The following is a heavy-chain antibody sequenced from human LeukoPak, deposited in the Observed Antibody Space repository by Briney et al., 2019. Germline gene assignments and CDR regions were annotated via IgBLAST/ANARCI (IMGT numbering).Heavy chain of an antibody. Sequence: SETLSLTCTVSGDSFTSVTDYWAWIRQPPGKGLEWIATGDYSGGTYYNPSLESRVAISADMSKNQISLQLTSVTGADTAVYYCARTKVVPTVMGDAFDIWGQGTMVTVSS. CDR2: GDYSGGT. J-gene: IGHJ3*02. D-gene: IGHD2-2*01. V-gene: IGHV4-39*07. CDR3: ARTKVVPTVMGDAFDI. CDR1: GDSFTSVTDY.